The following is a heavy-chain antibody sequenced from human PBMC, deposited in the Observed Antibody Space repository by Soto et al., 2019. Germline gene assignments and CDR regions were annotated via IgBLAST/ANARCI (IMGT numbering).Heavy chain of an antibody. Sequence: LSLTCTVSGGSISSSSYYWGWIRQPPGKGLEWIGSIYYSGSTYYNPSLKSRVTISVDTSKNQFSLKLSSVTAADTAVYYCESPIAVAGKGDYWGQGTLVTVSS. CDR3: ESPIAVAGKGDY. V-gene: IGHV4-39*01. J-gene: IGHJ4*02. CDR2: IYYSGST. D-gene: IGHD6-19*01. CDR1: GGSISSSSYY.